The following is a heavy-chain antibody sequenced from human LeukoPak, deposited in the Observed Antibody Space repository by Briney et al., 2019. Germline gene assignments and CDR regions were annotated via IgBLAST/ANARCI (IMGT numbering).Heavy chain of an antibody. CDR1: GGSISSYY. J-gene: IGHJ3*02. Sequence: SETLSLTCTVSGGSISSYYWSWIRQPAGKGLEWIGRIYTSGSTDYNPSLKSRVTMSVDTSKNQFSLKLSSVTAADTAVYYCARDRLLWFGELVDALDIWGQGTMVTVSS. D-gene: IGHD3-10*01. CDR3: ARDRLLWFGELVDALDI. CDR2: IYTSGST. V-gene: IGHV4-4*07.